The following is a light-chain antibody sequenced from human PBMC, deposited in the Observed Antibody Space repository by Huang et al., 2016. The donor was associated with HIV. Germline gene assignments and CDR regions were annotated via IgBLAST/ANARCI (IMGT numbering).Light chain of an antibody. CDR2: GAT. CDR1: QSLSNN. CDR3: QQYNNWPPMYT. J-gene: IGKJ2*01. Sequence: EMVMTQSPATLSVSLGERDTLSCTASQSLSNNLAWYQQKPGQVPRLLIYGATTRATGIPARFRGSGSVTEFTLTISSLQSEDVAVYYCQQYNNWPPMYTFGQGTKLEIK. V-gene: IGKV3-15*01.